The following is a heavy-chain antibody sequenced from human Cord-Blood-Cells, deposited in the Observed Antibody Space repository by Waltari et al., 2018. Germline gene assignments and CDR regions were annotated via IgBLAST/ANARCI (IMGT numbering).Heavy chain of an antibody. Sequence: WGAGLLKPSETLSLTCAVYGGSFSGYYWSWIRQPPGKGLEWIGEINHSGSTNYNPSLKSRVTISVDTSKNQFSLKLSSVTAADTAVYYCARGRRGSGAFDIWGQGTMVTVSS. V-gene: IGHV4-34*01. CDR3: ARGRRGSGAFDI. D-gene: IGHD3-10*01. CDR1: GGSFSGYY. CDR2: INHSGST. J-gene: IGHJ3*02.